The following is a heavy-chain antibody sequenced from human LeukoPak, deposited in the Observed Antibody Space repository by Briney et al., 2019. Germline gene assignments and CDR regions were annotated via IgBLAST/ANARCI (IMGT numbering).Heavy chain of an antibody. CDR1: GFTFSSHA. CDR3: AKDPYGTRYFDY. J-gene: IGHJ4*02. D-gene: IGHD2-2*01. V-gene: IGHV3-23*01. Sequence: GGSLRLSRAASGFTFSSHALSWVRQAPGKGLEWVSSLSGSGYNTYYADSVKGRFTISRDNSKNTVYLQMNSLRAEDTAVYYCAKDPYGTRYFDYWGQGTLVTVSS. CDR2: LSGSGYNT.